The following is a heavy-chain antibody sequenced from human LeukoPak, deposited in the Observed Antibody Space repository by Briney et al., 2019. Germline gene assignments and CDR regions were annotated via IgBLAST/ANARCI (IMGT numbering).Heavy chain of an antibody. CDR1: GGSFSGYY. CDR2: INHSGST. Sequence: SETLSLTCAVYGGSFSGYYWSWIRQPPGKGLEWIGEINHSGSTNYNPSLKSRVTISVDTSKNQFSLKLSSVTAADTAVYYCARSFPSEAGDYWGQGTLVTVSS. D-gene: IGHD6-13*01. J-gene: IGHJ4*02. V-gene: IGHV4-34*01. CDR3: ARSFPSEAGDY.